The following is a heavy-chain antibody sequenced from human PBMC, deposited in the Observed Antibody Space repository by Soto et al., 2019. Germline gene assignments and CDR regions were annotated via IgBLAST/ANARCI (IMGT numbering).Heavy chain of an antibody. D-gene: IGHD1-26*01. J-gene: IGHJ4*02. CDR3: ASRSGSYLYYFDY. CDR2: INHSGST. V-gene: IGHV4-34*01. CDR1: GGSFSGYY. Sequence: PSETLSLTCAVYGGSFSGYYWSWIRQPPGKGLEWIGEINHSGSTNYNPSRKSRVTISVDTSKNQFSLKLSSVTAADTAVYYCASRSGSYLYYFDYWGQGTLVTVS.